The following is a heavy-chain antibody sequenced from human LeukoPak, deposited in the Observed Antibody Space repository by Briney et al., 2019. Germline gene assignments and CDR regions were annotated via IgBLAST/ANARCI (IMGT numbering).Heavy chain of an antibody. Sequence: PGGSLRLSCAASGFTFSSYEMNWVRQAPGKGLEWVSYISSSGSTIYYADSVMGRFTISRDNAKNSLYLQMNSLRAEDTAVYYCARKGRNFDYWGQGTLVTVSS. CDR2: ISSSGSTI. J-gene: IGHJ4*02. CDR3: ARKGRNFDY. CDR1: GFTFSSYE. V-gene: IGHV3-48*03.